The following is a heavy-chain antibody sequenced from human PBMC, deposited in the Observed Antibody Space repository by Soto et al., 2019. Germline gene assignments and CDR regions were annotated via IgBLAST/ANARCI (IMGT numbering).Heavy chain of an antibody. CDR1: GCSISSAAYC. CDR3: ASSNIAAAGFYYYGMDV. D-gene: IGHD6-13*01. CDR2: IYDGGTT. Sequence: PSETLSLTCTVSGCSISSAAYCWSWIRQSPDKGLEWIGHIYDGGTTYSSPSLKGRVTISVDTSKNQFSLKLSSVTAADTAVYYCASSNIAAAGFYYYGMDVWGRGTTVTVSS. V-gene: IGHV4-30-4*02. J-gene: IGHJ6*02.